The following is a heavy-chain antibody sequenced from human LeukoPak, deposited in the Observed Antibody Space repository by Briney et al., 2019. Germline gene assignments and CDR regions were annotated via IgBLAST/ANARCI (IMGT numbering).Heavy chain of an antibody. Sequence: GGSLRLSCTASGFTFGDYAMSWVRQAPGKGLEWVGFIRGKAYGGTTEYAASVKGRFTISRDDSISIAYLQMNSLKTEDTAVYYCTRERSPSYYYDSSGQGYDHWGQGTLVTVSS. V-gene: IGHV3-49*04. CDR2: IRGKAYGGTT. J-gene: IGHJ5*02. CDR1: GFTFGDYA. D-gene: IGHD3-22*01. CDR3: TRERSPSYYYDSSGQGYDH.